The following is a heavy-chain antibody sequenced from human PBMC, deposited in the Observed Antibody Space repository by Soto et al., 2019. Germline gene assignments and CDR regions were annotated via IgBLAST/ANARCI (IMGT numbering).Heavy chain of an antibody. CDR3: AKEGGLSGSYYISSAYYFDY. CDR1: GFTFSSYG. Sequence: QVQLVESWGGVVQPGRSLRLSCAASGFTFSSYGMHWVRQAPGKGLEWVAIISYDGSNTYYADSVKGRFTISRDNSKNTLYLQMTSLRAEDTSVYYCAKEGGLSGSYYISSAYYFDYWGQGTLVTVSS. J-gene: IGHJ4*02. D-gene: IGHD1-26*01. V-gene: IGHV3-30*18. CDR2: ISYDGSNT.